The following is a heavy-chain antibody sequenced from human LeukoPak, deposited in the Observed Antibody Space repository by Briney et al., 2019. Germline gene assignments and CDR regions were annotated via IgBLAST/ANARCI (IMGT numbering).Heavy chain of an antibody. J-gene: IGHJ4*02. CDR3: ARDGDYPPYYFDY. CDR2: IIPIFGTA. Sequence: SVKVSCKASGGTFIIYAISWVRQAPGQGRERMGGIIPIFGTANYAQKFQGRVTITADESTSTAYMELSSLRSEDTAVYYCARDGDYPPYYFDYWGQGTLVTVSS. CDR1: GGTFIIYA. D-gene: IGHD4-17*01. V-gene: IGHV1-69*13.